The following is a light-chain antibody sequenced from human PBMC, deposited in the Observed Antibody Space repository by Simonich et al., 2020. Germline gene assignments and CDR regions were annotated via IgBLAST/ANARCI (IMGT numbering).Light chain of an antibody. Sequence: SSELTQDPAVYVALGQTVRIKCQGDSLRSYYASCYQKMPGQAPVLVIYGKNNRPSGIPDRFSGSSSGNSASLTITGAQAEDEADYYCNSRDSIGNHVVFGGGTKLTVL. CDR1: SLRSYY. V-gene: IGLV3-19*01. J-gene: IGLJ2*01. CDR2: GKN. CDR3: NSRDSIGNHVV.